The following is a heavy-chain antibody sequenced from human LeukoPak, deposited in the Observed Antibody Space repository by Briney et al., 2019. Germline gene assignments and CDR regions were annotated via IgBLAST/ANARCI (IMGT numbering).Heavy chain of an antibody. J-gene: IGHJ6*03. V-gene: IGHV1-18*01. D-gene: IGHD3-3*01. Sequence: ASVKVSCKASGYTFTSYGISWVRQAPGQGLEWMGWISAYNGNTNYAQKLQGRVTMTTDTSTSTAYMELRSLGSDDTAVYYCARGGLVGVVIIDYYYYMDVWGKGTTVTVSS. CDR2: ISAYNGNT. CDR1: GYTFTSYG. CDR3: ARGGLVGVVIIDYYYYMDV.